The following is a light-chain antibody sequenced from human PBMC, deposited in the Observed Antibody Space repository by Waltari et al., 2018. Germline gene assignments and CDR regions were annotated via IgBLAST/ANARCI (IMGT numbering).Light chain of an antibody. CDR3: LQDFHYPLS. CDR2: DAS. V-gene: IGKV1-6*02. J-gene: IGKJ4*01. CDR1: QDIGYD. Sequence: AIQMTQSPSSLYASVGDRVTITCRASQDIGYDLGGYQQKPGKAPKVLIYDASSLQSGVPSRFSGSGSGTDFTLTITSLQPEDFATYYCLQDFHYPLSFGGGTKVEIQ.